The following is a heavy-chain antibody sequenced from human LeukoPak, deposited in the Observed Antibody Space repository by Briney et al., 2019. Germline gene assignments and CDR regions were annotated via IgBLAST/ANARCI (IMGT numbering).Heavy chain of an antibody. V-gene: IGHV1-2*02. CDR1: GYTFTSYG. J-gene: IGHJ4*02. Sequence: GASVTVSFTASGYTFTSYGISWVRQAPGPGLEWMGWINPNSGGTNYAQKFEGRVTMTRDTSTSTAYMELSGLRSDDTAVYYCAVGATKEPSCGYWGQGTLVTVSS. D-gene: IGHD1-26*01. CDR3: AVGATKEPSCGY. CDR2: INPNSGGT.